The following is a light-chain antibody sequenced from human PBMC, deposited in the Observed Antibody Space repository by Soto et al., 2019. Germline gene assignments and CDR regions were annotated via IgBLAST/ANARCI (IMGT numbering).Light chain of an antibody. CDR3: QEYNNYPWT. Sequence: DVHRILTHNPPASSLGDRGTIPCRASQTIGSWLAWYQQKPREAPKLLIYKASILESGVPSRFSGSGSGTEFTLTIRSLQPEDFATYFCQEYNNYPWTFGQGTKVDI. J-gene: IGKJ1*01. CDR1: QTIGSW. V-gene: IGKV1-5*03. CDR2: KAS.